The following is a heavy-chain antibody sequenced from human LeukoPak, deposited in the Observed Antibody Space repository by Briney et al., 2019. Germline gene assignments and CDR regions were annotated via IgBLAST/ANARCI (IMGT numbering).Heavy chain of an antibody. D-gene: IGHD3-16*01. Sequence: GGSLRLSCAASGFTVSSNYMSWVRQAPGKGLEWVSVIYSGGSTYYADSVKGRFTISRDNSKSTLYLQMNSLRAEDTAVYYCARDYGGDGFDPWGQGTLVTVSS. J-gene: IGHJ5*02. CDR2: IYSGGST. CDR1: GFTVSSNY. V-gene: IGHV3-66*02. CDR3: ARDYGGDGFDP.